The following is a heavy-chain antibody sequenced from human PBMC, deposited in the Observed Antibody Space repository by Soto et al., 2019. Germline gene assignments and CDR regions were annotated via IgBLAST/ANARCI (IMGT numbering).Heavy chain of an antibody. CDR3: APLSVSLSGPYGIHV. Sequence: SETLSLTCSVSGYSVSSSDYYWAWIRQPPGKGLEWIGSMLYSGITYYNPSLKSRVTLSVDTSKNQFSVRLNSVTASDTAVYYCAPLSVSLSGPYGIHVWGQGTTVTVSS. CDR1: GYSVSSSDYY. V-gene: IGHV4-39*01. CDR2: MLYSGIT. D-gene: IGHD2-15*01. J-gene: IGHJ6*02.